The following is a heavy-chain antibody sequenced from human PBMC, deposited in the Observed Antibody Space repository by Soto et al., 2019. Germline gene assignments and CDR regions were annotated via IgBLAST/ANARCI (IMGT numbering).Heavy chain of an antibody. CDR2: ISYDGSNK. CDR3: ARAWHSSSFDY. V-gene: IGHV3-30-3*01. D-gene: IGHD6-6*01. Sequence: GGSLRLSCAASGFTFSSYAMHWVRQAPGKGLEWVAVISYDGSNKYYADSVKGRFTISRDNSKNTLYLQMNSLRAEDTAVYYCARAWHSSSFDYWGQGTLVTVSS. CDR1: GFTFSSYA. J-gene: IGHJ4*02.